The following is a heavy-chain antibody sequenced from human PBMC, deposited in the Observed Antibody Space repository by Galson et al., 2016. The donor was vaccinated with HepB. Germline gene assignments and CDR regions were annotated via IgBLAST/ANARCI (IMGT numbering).Heavy chain of an antibody. Sequence: SETLSLTCVVSGDSISSGSYSWDWIRQPPGKGLEWIATIYNSGSTYHNPTLKSRATMSVDTSKNKLSLKLTSVVAADSGMYFCARSTGRNCNRHAFDIWGQGTMVIVSS. CDR2: IYNSGST. J-gene: IGHJ3*02. D-gene: IGHD1-26*01. V-gene: IGHV4-39*01. CDR1: GDSISSGSYS. CDR3: ARSTGRNCNRHAFDI.